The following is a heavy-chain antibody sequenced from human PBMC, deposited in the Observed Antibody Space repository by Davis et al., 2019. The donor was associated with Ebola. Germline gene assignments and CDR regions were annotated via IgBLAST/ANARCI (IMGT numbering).Heavy chain of an antibody. CDR3: VKDDMCPTCYFDY. D-gene: IGHD5/OR15-5a*01. Sequence: PGGSLRLSCVVSGVSVSSCAMSWVRQAPGKGLEWVSSISAGGTAPYYADSVKGRFTISRDNSRNTVYLQMNSLRPEDTAVYYCVKDDMCPTCYFDYWGQGTLVTVSS. CDR2: ISAGGTAP. V-gene: IGHV3-23*01. J-gene: IGHJ4*02. CDR1: GVSVSSCA.